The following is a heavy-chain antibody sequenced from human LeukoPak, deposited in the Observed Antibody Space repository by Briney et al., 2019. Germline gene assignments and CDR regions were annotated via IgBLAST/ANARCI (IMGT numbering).Heavy chain of an antibody. J-gene: IGHJ4*02. CDR2: ISGSGSST. D-gene: IGHD1-26*01. Sequence: PGGSLRLSCAASGFTFSSYAMSWVRQAPGKGLEWVSAISGSGSSTYYADSVKGRFTISRDNSKNTLYLQMNSLRAEDTAVHYCAKGVLLRSSYFDYWGQGTLVTVSS. V-gene: IGHV3-23*01. CDR1: GFTFSSYA. CDR3: AKGVLLRSSYFDY.